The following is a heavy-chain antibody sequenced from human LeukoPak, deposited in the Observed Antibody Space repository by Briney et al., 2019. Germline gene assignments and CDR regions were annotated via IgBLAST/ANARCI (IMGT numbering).Heavy chain of an antibody. CDR2: IYYSGST. Sequence: SETLSLTCAVSGGSISSGGYSWSWIRQPPGKGLEWIGYIYYSGSTYYNPPLKSRVTISVDTSKNQFSLKLSSVTAADTAVYYCASYDPISNWFDPWGQGTLVTVSS. V-gene: IGHV4-30-4*07. CDR3: ASYDPISNWFDP. J-gene: IGHJ5*02. CDR1: GGSISSGGYS. D-gene: IGHD3-22*01.